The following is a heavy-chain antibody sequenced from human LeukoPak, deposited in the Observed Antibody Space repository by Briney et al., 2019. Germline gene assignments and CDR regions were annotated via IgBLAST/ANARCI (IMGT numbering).Heavy chain of an antibody. Sequence: GGSLRLSCAASGFTFSSYSMNWVRQAPGKGLEWVSYISSSSSTIYYADSVKGRFTISRDNAKNSLYLQMNSLRAEDTAVYYCASPTVKGYWGQGTLVTVSS. CDR1: GFTFSSYS. V-gene: IGHV3-48*04. CDR3: ASPTVKGY. D-gene: IGHD4-17*01. J-gene: IGHJ4*02. CDR2: ISSSSSTI.